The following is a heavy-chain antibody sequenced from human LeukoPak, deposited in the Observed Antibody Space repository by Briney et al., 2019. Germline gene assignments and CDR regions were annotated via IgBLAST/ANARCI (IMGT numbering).Heavy chain of an antibody. D-gene: IGHD5-12*01. CDR2: IWGGESHI. Sequence: GGSLRLSCAASGFTFSSFQTTWVRKAPGKWLGWVSYIWGGESHIFYADSVQCRFTISSDTAKNSLYLQMSSLRAEDTAIYYCARWGHSDRSSSPTKFDYSGQGTLLTVSS. CDR3: ARWGHSDRSSSPTKFDY. CDR1: GFTFSSFQ. J-gene: IGHJ4*02. V-gene: IGHV3-48*03.